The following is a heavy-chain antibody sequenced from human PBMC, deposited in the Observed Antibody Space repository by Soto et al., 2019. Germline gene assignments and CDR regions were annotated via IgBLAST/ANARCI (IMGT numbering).Heavy chain of an antibody. V-gene: IGHV4-39*07. CDR3: ARGGSSRSLIKFAYYFDY. D-gene: IGHD3-10*01. J-gene: IGHJ4*02. CDR2: IYYSGST. CDR1: GGSISSSSYY. Sequence: SATLSLTCTVSGGSISSSSYYWGWIRQPPGKGLEWIGSIYYSGSTYYNPSLKSRVTISVDTSKNQFSLKLSSVTAADTAVYYCARGGSSRSLIKFAYYFDYWGQGTLVTVSS.